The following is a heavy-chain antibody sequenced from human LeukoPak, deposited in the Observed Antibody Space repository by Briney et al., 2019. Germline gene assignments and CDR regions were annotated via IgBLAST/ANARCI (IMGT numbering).Heavy chain of an antibody. J-gene: IGHJ4*02. CDR3: VRDRTNYGDY. Sequence: GRSLRLSCAAPGFTFRSCGMHWVRQAPGKGLEWVAVIWYDGSNKYYADSVRGRFTISRDNSKNTVYLQINSLRAEDTAVYYCVRDRTNYGDYWGQGTLVTVSS. CDR1: GFTFRSCG. V-gene: IGHV3-33*01. CDR2: IWYDGSNK. D-gene: IGHD1-7*01.